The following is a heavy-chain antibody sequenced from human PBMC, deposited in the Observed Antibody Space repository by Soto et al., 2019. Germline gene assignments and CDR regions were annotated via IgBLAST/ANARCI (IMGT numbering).Heavy chain of an antibody. V-gene: IGHV3-30-3*01. D-gene: IGHD6-19*01. J-gene: IGHJ6*02. CDR1: GFTFSSYA. CDR3: ARDREWLAYYYYYGMDV. Sequence: GGSLRLSCAASGFTFSSYAMHWVRQAPGKGLEWVAVISYDGSNKYYADSVKGRFTISRDNSKNTLYLQMNSLRAEDTAVYYCARDREWLAYYYYYGMDVWGQGTTVTVSS. CDR2: ISYDGSNK.